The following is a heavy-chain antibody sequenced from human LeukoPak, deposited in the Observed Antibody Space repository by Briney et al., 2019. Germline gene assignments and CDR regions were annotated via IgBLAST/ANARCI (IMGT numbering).Heavy chain of an antibody. J-gene: IGHJ4*02. D-gene: IGHD2-15*01. CDR3: ARESRCSSGTCYFDY. CDR2: IYYSGST. Sequence: SQTLSLTCTVSGASISSYYWSWIRQPPGKGLEWIGYIYYSGSTNYNPSLKSRVTMSEDTSKNQFSLKLSSVTAADTAVYYCARESRCSSGTCYFDYWGQGTLVTVSS. CDR1: GASISSYY. V-gene: IGHV4-59*01.